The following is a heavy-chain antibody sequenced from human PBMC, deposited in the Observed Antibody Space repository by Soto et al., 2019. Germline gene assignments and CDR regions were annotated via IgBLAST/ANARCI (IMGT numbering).Heavy chain of an antibody. V-gene: IGHV1-8*01. CDR1: GYTFTSYD. J-gene: IGHJ3*02. CDR3: ARGINYYDSGDDAFDI. Sequence: QVQLVQSGAEVKKPGASVKVSCKASGYTFTSYDINWVRQATGQGLEWMGWMNPNSGNTGYAQKFQSRVTMTRKTSISTAYMELSSLRSEDTAVYYCARGINYYDSGDDAFDIWGQGPMVTVSS. CDR2: MNPNSGNT. D-gene: IGHD3-10*01.